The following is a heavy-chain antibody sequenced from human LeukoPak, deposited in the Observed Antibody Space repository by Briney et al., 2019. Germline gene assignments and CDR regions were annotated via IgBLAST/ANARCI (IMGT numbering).Heavy chain of an antibody. CDR2: IYYSGST. Sequence: PSETLSLTCTVSGDSISSYYWSWIRQPPGKGLEWIGYIYYSGSTKYNPSLKSRVTISVDTSKNQFSLKLNSVTAADTAVYYCARSTSGGYYYALDYWGQGTLVTVSS. J-gene: IGHJ4*02. CDR3: ARSTSGGYYYALDY. CDR1: GDSISSYY. D-gene: IGHD3-22*01. V-gene: IGHV4-59*01.